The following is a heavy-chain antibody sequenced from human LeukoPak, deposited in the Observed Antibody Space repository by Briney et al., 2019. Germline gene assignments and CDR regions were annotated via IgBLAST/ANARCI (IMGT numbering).Heavy chain of an antibody. J-gene: IGHJ5*02. CDR2: ISVYNGNT. Sequence: ASVKVSCKASGYTFRTYGINWVRQAPGQGREWMGWISVYNGNTDYAQKFQGRVTMTTDTSTSTAYMELRTLRFDDTAVYYCARDREAARPGWFDPWGQGTLVTVSS. CDR3: ARDREAARPGWFDP. CDR1: GYTFRTYG. D-gene: IGHD6-25*01. V-gene: IGHV1-18*01.